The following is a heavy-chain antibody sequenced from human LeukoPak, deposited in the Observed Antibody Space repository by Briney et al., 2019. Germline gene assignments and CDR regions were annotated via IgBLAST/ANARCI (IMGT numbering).Heavy chain of an antibody. Sequence: ASAKVSCKASGYTFTGYYMHWVRQAPGQGLEWMGWINPNSGGTNYAQKFQGRVTMTRDTSISTAYMELSRLRSDDTAVYYCARVVDSGSPSEYFQHWGQGTLVTVSS. CDR1: GYTFTGYY. CDR3: ARVVDSGSPSEYFQH. D-gene: IGHD1-26*01. V-gene: IGHV1-2*02. J-gene: IGHJ1*01. CDR2: INPNSGGT.